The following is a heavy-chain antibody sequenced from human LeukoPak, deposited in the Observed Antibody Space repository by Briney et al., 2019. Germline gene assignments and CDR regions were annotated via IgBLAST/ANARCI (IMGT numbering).Heavy chain of an antibody. CDR1: GGSISSTNW. V-gene: IGHV4-4*02. CDR2: VHLSGRT. J-gene: IGHJ4*02. CDR3: AREGGPYRPLDY. Sequence: SETLSLTCGVPGGSISSTNWWTWVRQPPGEGLEWIGEVHLSGRTNYNPSLESRVTMSVDMSENHISLKLTSVTAADTAVYYCAREGGPYRPLDYSGQGTPVTVSS.